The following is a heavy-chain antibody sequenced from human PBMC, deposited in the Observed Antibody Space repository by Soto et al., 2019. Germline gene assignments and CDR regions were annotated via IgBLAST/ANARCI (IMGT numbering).Heavy chain of an antibody. V-gene: IGHV1-18*01. CDR3: ARRQWLVGGYYYGLDV. Sequence: QVQLVQSGAEVKKPGASVKVSCKASGYAFTSYGISWVRQAPGQGLEWMGWTSAYNGNTNYAQKLQGRVTMTTDTSTSTAYMELRSLRSDDTAVYYCARRQWLVGGYYYGLDVWGQGTTVTVSS. CDR2: TSAYNGNT. CDR1: GYAFTSYG. D-gene: IGHD6-19*01. J-gene: IGHJ6*02.